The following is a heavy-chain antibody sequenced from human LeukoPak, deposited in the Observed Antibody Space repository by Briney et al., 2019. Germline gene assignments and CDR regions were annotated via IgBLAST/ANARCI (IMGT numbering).Heavy chain of an antibody. CDR1: SGSISSSSYY. V-gene: IGHV4-39*01. CDR3: ARQAGYSSGWVDY. CDR2: IYYSGST. Sequence: SETLSLTCTVSSGSISSSSYYWGWIRQPPGKGLEWIGSIYYSGSTYYNPSLKSRVTISVDTSKNQFSLKLSSVTAADTAVYYCARQAGYSSGWVDYWGQGTLVTVSS. J-gene: IGHJ4*02. D-gene: IGHD6-19*01.